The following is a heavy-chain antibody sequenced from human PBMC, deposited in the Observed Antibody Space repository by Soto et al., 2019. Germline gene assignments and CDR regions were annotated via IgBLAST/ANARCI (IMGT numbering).Heavy chain of an antibody. Sequence: PGGSLRLSCAASGFTFDDYAMHWVRQAPGKGLEWVSGISWNSGSIGYADSVKGRFTISRDNAKNSLYLQMNSLRAEDTALYYCAKDRYYDSSGAFDYWGQGTLVTV. D-gene: IGHD3-22*01. CDR3: AKDRYYDSSGAFDY. V-gene: IGHV3-9*01. CDR1: GFTFDDYA. CDR2: ISWNSGSI. J-gene: IGHJ4*02.